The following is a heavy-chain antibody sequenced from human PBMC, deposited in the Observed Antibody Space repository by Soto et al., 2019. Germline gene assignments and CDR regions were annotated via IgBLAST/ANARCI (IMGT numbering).Heavy chain of an antibody. CDR2: ISAHNGVT. V-gene: IGHV1-18*01. J-gene: IGHJ4*02. Sequence: QVHLVQSGAEVKKPGASVKVSCKGSGYAFTTYGITWVRQAPGQGLEWMGWISAHNGVTNYAQKLQGRVTVTRDTSTSTAYMELRSLRSDDTAVYYCARGRYVDYWGQGALVTVSS. CDR3: ARGRYVDY. CDR1: GYAFTTYG. D-gene: IGHD1-1*01.